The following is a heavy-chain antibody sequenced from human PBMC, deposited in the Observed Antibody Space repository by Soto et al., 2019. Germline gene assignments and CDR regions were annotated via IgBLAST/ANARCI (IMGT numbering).Heavy chain of an antibody. V-gene: IGHV4-34*01. CDR1: GGSFSGYY. D-gene: IGHD3-22*01. CDR2: INHSGST. CDR3: ARLVYDSRLNYLYFDY. J-gene: IGHJ4*02. Sequence: SETLSLTCAVYGGSFSGYYWSWIRQPPGKGLEWIGEINHSGSTNYNPSLKSRVTISVDTSKNQFSLKLSSVTAADTAVYYCARLVYDSRLNYLYFDYWGPGILVTVSS.